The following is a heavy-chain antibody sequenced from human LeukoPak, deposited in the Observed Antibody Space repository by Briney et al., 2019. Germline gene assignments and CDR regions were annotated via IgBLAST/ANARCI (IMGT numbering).Heavy chain of an antibody. CDR1: GFTFSTYA. V-gene: IGHV3-23*01. Sequence: GGSLRLSCAASGFTFSTYAMSWVRQAPGKGLEWVSSISSSGGGTYYADSVKGRFTISRDNSKNTLYLQMNSLRAEDTAVYYCARGSSSGWFDPWGQGTLVTVSS. CDR2: ISSSGGGT. J-gene: IGHJ5*02. D-gene: IGHD6-13*01. CDR3: ARGSSSGWFDP.